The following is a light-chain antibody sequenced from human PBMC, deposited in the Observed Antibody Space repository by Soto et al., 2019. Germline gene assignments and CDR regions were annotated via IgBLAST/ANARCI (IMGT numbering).Light chain of an antibody. CDR2: DAS. V-gene: IGKV3-11*01. J-gene: IGKJ1*01. CDR1: QSVSSY. Sequence: EIVLTQSPATLSSSPGERATLSCRASQSVSSYLAWYQQKPGQAHRLLIYDASDRATGIPARFSGSGSGTDFTLTISSLEPEDFAVYYCQQRSNWPRTFGQGTKVEIK. CDR3: QQRSNWPRT.